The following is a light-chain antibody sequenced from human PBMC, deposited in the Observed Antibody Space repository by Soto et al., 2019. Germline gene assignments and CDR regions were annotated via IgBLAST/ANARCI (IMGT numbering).Light chain of an antibody. CDR1: SSNIGSNT. V-gene: IGLV1-44*01. J-gene: IGLJ2*01. CDR3: ATWDDSLSGRGVV. Sequence: QSVLTQPPSASGTPGQRVTISCSGSSSNIGSNTVSWYQQAPGTAPKFLIYSNSQRPSGVPDRFSGSKSGTSASRTISGLQSEDEADYYCATWDDSLSGRGVVFGGGTKVTVL. CDR2: SNS.